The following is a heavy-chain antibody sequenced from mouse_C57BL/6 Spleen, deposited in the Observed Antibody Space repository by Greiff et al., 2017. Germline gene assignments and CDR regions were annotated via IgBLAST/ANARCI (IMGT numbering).Heavy chain of an antibody. Sequence: LLESGPELVKPGASVKISCKASGYAFSSSWMNWVKQRPGKGLEWIGQIYPGDGDTNYNGKFKGKATLTADKSSSTAYMQLSSLTSEDSAVYFCAREDTTRIFDYWGQGTTLTVSS. CDR1: GYAFSSSW. J-gene: IGHJ2*01. CDR2: IYPGDGDT. D-gene: IGHD2-12*01. CDR3: AREDTTRIFDY. V-gene: IGHV1-80*01.